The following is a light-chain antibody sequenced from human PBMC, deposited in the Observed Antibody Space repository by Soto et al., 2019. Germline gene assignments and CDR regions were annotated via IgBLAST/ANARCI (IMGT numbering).Light chain of an antibody. J-gene: IGKJ1*01. CDR1: QSVLYSPNNKNY. CDR2: WAS. Sequence: DIVMTQSPDSLAVSLGERATINCKSSQSVLYSPNNKNYLVWYQQKPGQPPKLLIYWASTRESGVPDRFSGSGSGTDFTLTISSLQAEDVAVYYCQQYYSTPQTFGQGTKVEIK. V-gene: IGKV4-1*01. CDR3: QQYYSTPQT.